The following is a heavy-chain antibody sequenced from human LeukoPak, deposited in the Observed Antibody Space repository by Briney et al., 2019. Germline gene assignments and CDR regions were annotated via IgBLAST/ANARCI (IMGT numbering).Heavy chain of an antibody. Sequence: GRSLRLSCAASGFTFSSYAMHWVRQAPGKGLEWVAVISYDGSNKYYADSVKGRFTISRDNSKNTLYLQMNSLRAEDTAVYYRARAPYYDFWSGYYTYYYYGMDVWGQGTTVTVSS. V-gene: IGHV3-30-3*01. CDR1: GFTFSSYA. J-gene: IGHJ6*02. CDR2: ISYDGSNK. D-gene: IGHD3-3*01. CDR3: ARAPYYDFWSGYYTYYYYGMDV.